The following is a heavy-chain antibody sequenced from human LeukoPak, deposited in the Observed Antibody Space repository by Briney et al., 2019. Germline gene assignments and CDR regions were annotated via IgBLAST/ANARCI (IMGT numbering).Heavy chain of an antibody. D-gene: IGHD2-2*01. CDR2: IKQDGSEK. CDR3: AKNLPAAMMWGFDY. J-gene: IGHJ4*02. CDR1: GFTFSSYW. Sequence: GGSLRLSCAASGFTFSSYWMSWVRQAPGKGLEWVANIKQDGSEKYYVDSVKGRFTISRDNAKNSLYLQMNSLGAEDTAVYYCAKNLPAAMMWGFDYWGQGTLVTVSS. V-gene: IGHV3-7*01.